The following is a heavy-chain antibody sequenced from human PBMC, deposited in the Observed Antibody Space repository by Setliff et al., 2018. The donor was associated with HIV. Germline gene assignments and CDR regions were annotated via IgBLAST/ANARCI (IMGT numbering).Heavy chain of an antibody. CDR1: GGSFSGYY. V-gene: IGHV4-59*01. CDR2: LHYSGRN. Sequence: SETLSLTCDVFGGSFSGYYWSWIRQPPGMGLEWIGYLHYSGRNNHNPSLKSRVTISVDTSKNQFSLKLSSVTAADTAVYYCARDRSSGRGYYYYYYMDVWGKGTTVTVSS. CDR3: ARDRSSGRGYYYYYYMDV. J-gene: IGHJ6*03. D-gene: IGHD6-19*01.